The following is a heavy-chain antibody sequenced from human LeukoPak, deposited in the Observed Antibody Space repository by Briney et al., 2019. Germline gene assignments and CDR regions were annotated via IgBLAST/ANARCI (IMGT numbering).Heavy chain of an antibody. J-gene: IGHJ4*02. V-gene: IGHV4-61*02. CDR2: IYTSGST. Sequence: TLSLTCTVSGGSISSSSYYWSWIRQPAGKGLEWIGRIYTSGSTNYNPSLKSRVTISVDTSKNQFSLKLSSVTAADTAVYYCARDGSTQFDYWGQGTLVTVSS. D-gene: IGHD1-1*01. CDR3: ARDGSTQFDY. CDR1: GGSISSSSYY.